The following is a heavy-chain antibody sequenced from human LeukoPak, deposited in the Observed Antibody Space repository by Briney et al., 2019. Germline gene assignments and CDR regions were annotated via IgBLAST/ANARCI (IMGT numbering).Heavy chain of an antibody. Sequence: PSETLSLTCTVSGGSISSYYWSWIRQPPGKGLEWIGYIYYSGSTNYNPSLKSRVTISVDTSKNQFSLKLSSVTAADTAVYYCARDRASSSRYDAFDIWGQGTMVTVSS. CDR1: GGSISSYY. D-gene: IGHD6-13*01. CDR3: ARDRASSSRYDAFDI. V-gene: IGHV4-59*01. CDR2: IYYSGST. J-gene: IGHJ3*02.